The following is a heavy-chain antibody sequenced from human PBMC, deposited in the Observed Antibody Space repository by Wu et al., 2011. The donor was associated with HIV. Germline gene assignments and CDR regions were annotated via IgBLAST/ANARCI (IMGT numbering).Heavy chain of an antibody. J-gene: IGHJ6*02. CDR1: GYSFANYW. V-gene: IGHV5-51*01. CDR2: IYPGDSDT. D-gene: IGHD3-22*01. CDR3: ARLDSSGSTYYGMDV. Sequence: VQLVQSGAEVKKPGESLKISCKASGYSFANYWIGWVRQMLGRGLEWMGIIYPGDSDTRYSPSFQGQVIISGDKSISSAYLQWISLKASDTAMYYCARLDSSGSTYYGMDVWGQGTTVTVSS.